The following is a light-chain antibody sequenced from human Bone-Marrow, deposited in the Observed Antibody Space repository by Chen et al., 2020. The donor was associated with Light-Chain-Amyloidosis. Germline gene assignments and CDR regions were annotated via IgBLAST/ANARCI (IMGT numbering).Light chain of an antibody. CDR2: EDN. CDR3: QSYDSTNRV. J-gene: IGLJ3*02. V-gene: IGLV6-57*03. CDR1: GGSIASND. Sequence: NFMLTQPHSLSESPGKTVIISCTRSGGSIASNDVQWYQQRPDSAPTTVIYEDNQRPSGVPDRFSGSIDSSSNSASLTISGLKTEDEADYYCQSYDSTNRVFGGGTKLTVL.